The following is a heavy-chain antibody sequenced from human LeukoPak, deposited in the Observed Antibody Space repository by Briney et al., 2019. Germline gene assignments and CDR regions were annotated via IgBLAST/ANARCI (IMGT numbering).Heavy chain of an antibody. CDR1: GYTFTVYY. V-gene: IGHV1-2*02. J-gene: IGHJ4*02. CDR2: INPNSGGT. CDR3: ARDLIVATPFDY. D-gene: IGHD5-12*01. Sequence: ASVTVSFTASGYTFTVYYMHWVRQAPGQGHEWMGWINPNSGGTNYAQKFQGRVTMTRDTSISTAYMELSRLRSDDTAVYYCARDLIVATPFDYWGQGTLVTVSS.